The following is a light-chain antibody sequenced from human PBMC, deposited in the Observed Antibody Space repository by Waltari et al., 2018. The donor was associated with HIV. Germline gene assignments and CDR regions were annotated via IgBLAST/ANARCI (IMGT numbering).Light chain of an antibody. J-gene: IGLJ3*02. V-gene: IGLV2-18*02. CDR1: SSDVGSYNR. CDR3: QSYDSGLSGWV. Sequence: QSALTQPPSVSGSPGQSVTISCTGTSSDVGSYNRVSWYQQPPGTAPKLMIYEVSNRPSWVPDRFSGSKSGNTASLTISGLQAEDEADYYCQSYDSGLSGWVFGGGTKLTVL. CDR2: EVS.